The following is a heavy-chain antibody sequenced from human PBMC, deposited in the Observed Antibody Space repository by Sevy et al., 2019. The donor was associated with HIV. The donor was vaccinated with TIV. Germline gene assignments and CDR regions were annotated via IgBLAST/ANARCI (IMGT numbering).Heavy chain of an antibody. D-gene: IGHD1-26*01. CDR3: AKDRVWELGDAFDI. CDR1: GFTFSTYA. CDR2: ISNGGSGGST. V-gene: IGHV3-23*01. J-gene: IGHJ3*02. Sequence: GGSLRLSCAASGFTFSTYAMNWVRQAPGKGLEWVSSISNGGSGGSTDYADSVRGRFTISRDNSKNTLYLQMNSLRAEDTAVYYCAKDRVWELGDAFDIWGQGTMVTVSS.